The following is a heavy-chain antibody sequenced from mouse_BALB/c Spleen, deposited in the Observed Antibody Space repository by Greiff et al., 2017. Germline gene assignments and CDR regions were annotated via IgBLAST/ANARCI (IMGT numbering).Heavy chain of an antibody. CDR3: TRGGYDGGFAY. CDR2: IYPSDSYT. V-gene: IGHV1-69*02. Sequence: QVQLQQPGAELVRPGASVKLSCKASGYTFTSYWINWVKQRPGQGLEWIGNIYPSDSYTNYNQKFKDKATLTVDKSSSTAYMQLSSPTSEDSAVYYCTRGGYDGGFAYWGQGTLVTVSA. D-gene: IGHD2-2*01. J-gene: IGHJ3*01. CDR1: GYTFTSYW.